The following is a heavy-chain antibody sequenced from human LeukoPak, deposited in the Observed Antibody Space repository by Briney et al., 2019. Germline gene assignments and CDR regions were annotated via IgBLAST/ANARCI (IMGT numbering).Heavy chain of an antibody. CDR2: IYSGGST. Sequence: GGSLRLSCAASGFTFSSYEMHWVRQPPGKGLEWVSVIYSGGSTYYADSVKGRFTISRDNSKNTLYLQMNSLRAEDTAVYYCARGEATRGVGFYYYYYMDVWGKGTTVTISS. CDR1: GFTFSSYE. J-gene: IGHJ6*03. CDR3: ARGEATRGVGFYYYYYMDV. V-gene: IGHV3-53*01. D-gene: IGHD1-1*01.